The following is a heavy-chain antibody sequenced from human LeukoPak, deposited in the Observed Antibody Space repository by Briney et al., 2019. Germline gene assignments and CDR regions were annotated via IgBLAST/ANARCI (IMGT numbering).Heavy chain of an antibody. V-gene: IGHV3-33*01. CDR1: GFTFSSYG. Sequence: PGRSLRLSCAASGFTFSSYGMHWVRQAPGKGLEWVAVIWYDGSNEYYADSVKGRFTISRDNSKNTWYLQMNSLRAEDTAVYYCAREIYCTGTNCRRSYYYYHYYGMDVWGQGTTITVSS. J-gene: IGHJ6*02. CDR3: AREIYCTGTNCRRSYYYYHYYGMDV. CDR2: IWYDGSNE. D-gene: IGHD2-2*01.